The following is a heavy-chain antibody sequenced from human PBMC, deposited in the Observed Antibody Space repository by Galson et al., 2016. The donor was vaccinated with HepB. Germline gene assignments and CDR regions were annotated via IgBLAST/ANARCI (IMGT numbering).Heavy chain of an antibody. D-gene: IGHD2-15*01. CDR3: ALGYCSGGSCYRNWFDP. CDR1: GYTFTSYG. Sequence: SVKVSCKASGYTFTSYGISWVRQAPGQGLEWMGWISGDNGNTNYAQKLQGRVTMTKDTSTSTAYMEPRSLRSDDTAVYYCALGYCSGGSCYRNWFDPWGQGTLVTVSS. J-gene: IGHJ5*02. CDR2: ISGDNGNT. V-gene: IGHV1-18*01.